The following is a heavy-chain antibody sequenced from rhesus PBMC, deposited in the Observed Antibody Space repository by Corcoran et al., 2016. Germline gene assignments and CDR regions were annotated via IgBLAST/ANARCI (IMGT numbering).Heavy chain of an antibody. D-gene: IGHD6-25*01. CDR2: IYSNSEST. CDR3: ARERSGRGNDAFDF. V-gene: IGHV4S18*01. CDR1: GCSISRSHW. J-gene: IGHJ3*01. Sequence: QVQLQESGPGLLKPSATLSLTCAVSGCSISRSHWWRGIRPPPGKGLEGIGGIYSNSESTYYNPSCKSRVTISKDTSMNQFSLKLRSVTAADTAVYYCARERSGRGNDAFDFWGQGLRVSVSS.